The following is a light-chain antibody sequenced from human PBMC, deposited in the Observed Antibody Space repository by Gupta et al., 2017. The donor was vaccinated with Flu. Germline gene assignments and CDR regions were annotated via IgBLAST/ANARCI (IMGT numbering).Light chain of an antibody. V-gene: IGKV3-20*01. CDR3: QQYCGSLWT. CDR1: KSVSSTY. Sequence: GTLSLAPGERATLACRASKSVSSTYLAWYQQKPGQAPRLLIYGASNRATGIPERFSGSGSGTDFTLTISRLEPEDFAVYYCQQYCGSLWTFGQGTKVEIK. J-gene: IGKJ1*01. CDR2: GAS.